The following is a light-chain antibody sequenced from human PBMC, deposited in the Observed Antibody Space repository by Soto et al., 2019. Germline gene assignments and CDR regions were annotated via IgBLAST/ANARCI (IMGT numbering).Light chain of an antibody. V-gene: IGLV2-14*01. CDR3: CSYTTRTTYV. CDR1: SSDVGGYNY. Sequence: QSVLTQPASVSGSPGQSVTISCTGTSSDVGGYNYVSWYQQHPGKAPKLMIYEVSKRPLGVPDRFFGSKSGNTASLTISGLQAEDEADYYCCSYTTRTTYVFGTGTKVTVL. CDR2: EVS. J-gene: IGLJ1*01.